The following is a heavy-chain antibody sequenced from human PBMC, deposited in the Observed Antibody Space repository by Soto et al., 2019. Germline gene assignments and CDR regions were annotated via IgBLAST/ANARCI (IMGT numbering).Heavy chain of an antibody. D-gene: IGHD5-18*01. V-gene: IGHV3-21*01. CDR2: ISSSSGYI. Sequence: EVQLVESGGGLVKPGGSLRLSCAASGFTFSTYSMKWVRQDPGKGLEWVSSISSSSGYINYADSVKVRFTISRDDAKNSLSLQMNSRRADDTAAYYCARVRSYSSGQVYGMGVWGQWPTGPGSS. CDR3: ARVRSYSSGQVYGMGV. J-gene: IGHJ6*02. CDR1: GFTFSTYS.